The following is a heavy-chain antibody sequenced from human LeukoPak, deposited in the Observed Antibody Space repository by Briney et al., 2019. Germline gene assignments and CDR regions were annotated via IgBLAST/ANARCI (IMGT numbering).Heavy chain of an antibody. CDR2: ISYDGSNK. J-gene: IGHJ3*02. Sequence: GGSLRLSCAASGFTFSSYAMHWVRQAPGKGLEWVAVISYDGSNKYYADSVKGRFTISRDNSKNTLYLQMNSLRAEDTAVYYCARDMGFSSGFGDDAFDIWGQGTMVTVSS. CDR3: ARDMGFSSGFGDDAFDI. CDR1: GFTFSSYA. D-gene: IGHD6-19*01. V-gene: IGHV3-30-3*01.